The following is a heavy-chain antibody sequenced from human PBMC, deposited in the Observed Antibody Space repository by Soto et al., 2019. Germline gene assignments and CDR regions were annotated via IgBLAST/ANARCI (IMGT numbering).Heavy chain of an antibody. V-gene: IGHV3-7*03. J-gene: IGHJ6*02. CDR2: IKQDGSEK. CDR3: ARDTTVSFYYYYYGMDV. Sequence: GGSLRLSCAASGFTFSSYWMSWVRHAPGKGLEWVANIKQDGSEKYYVDSVKGRFTISRDNAKNSLYLQMNSLRAEDTAVYYCARDTTVSFYYYYYGMDVWGQGTTVTVSS. D-gene: IGHD4-17*01. CDR1: GFTFSSYW.